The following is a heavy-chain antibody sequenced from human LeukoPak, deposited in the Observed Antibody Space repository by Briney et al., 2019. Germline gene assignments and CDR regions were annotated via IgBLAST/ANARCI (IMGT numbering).Heavy chain of an antibody. CDR3: ARAVGGRGHDI. Sequence: GGSLRLSCAASGFTFSDYWMHCVRQAPGKGLVGVSRIYSDGCSISFADFVKGRFTISRDNVKNTLYLQMNSLRGEDTAVYYCARAVGGRGHDIWGQGTMVTVSA. CDR1: GFTFSDYW. V-gene: IGHV3-74*01. CDR2: IYSDGCSI. D-gene: IGHD1-26*01. J-gene: IGHJ3*02.